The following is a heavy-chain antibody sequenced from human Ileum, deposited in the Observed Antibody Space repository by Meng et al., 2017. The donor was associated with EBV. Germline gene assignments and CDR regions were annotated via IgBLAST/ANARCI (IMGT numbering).Heavy chain of an antibody. CDR3: RNAFCSAAAGCSDY. CDR2: INESGST. D-gene: IGHD3-3*01. J-gene: IGHJ4*02. CDR1: GGSFRGNY. Sequence: QVQLQQWGAGLLKPSETLSITCADYGGSFRGNYWSWIRQSPGKRLEWIGEINESGSTNYNPSLKSRVTILMDTSKNQFSLKLTSVTAADAAVYYCRNAFCSAAAGCSDYWGQGTLVTASS. V-gene: IGHV4-34*01.